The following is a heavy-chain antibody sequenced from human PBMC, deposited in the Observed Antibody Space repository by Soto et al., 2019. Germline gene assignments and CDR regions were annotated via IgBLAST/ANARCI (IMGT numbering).Heavy chain of an antibody. J-gene: IGHJ6*02. V-gene: IGHV1-3*01. D-gene: IGHD3-10*01. CDR3: ARDLSYFGSGPRVPFTPSRYGMDV. CDR1: GYTFTIYG. Sequence: GASVKVSCKASGYTFTIYGINWVRQAPGQGLEWMGWINAGNGNTKYSQKFQGRVTITRDTSASTAYMELSSLRSEDTAVYYCARDLSYFGSGPRVPFTPSRYGMDVWGQGTTVTVSS. CDR2: INAGNGNT.